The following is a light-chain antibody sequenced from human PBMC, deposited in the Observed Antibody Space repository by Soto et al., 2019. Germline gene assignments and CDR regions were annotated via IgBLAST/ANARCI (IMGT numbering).Light chain of an antibody. J-gene: IGLJ1*01. V-gene: IGLV2-14*01. CDR3: SSYTSSSTYV. Sequence: QSDLTQPASVSGSPGQSSTISCTGTSSDVGGYNYVSWYQQHPGKAPKLMIYDVSNRPSGLSNRFSGSKSGNTASLTISGLQAEDEADYFCSSYTSSSTYVFGTGTKVTVL. CDR1: SSDVGGYNY. CDR2: DVS.